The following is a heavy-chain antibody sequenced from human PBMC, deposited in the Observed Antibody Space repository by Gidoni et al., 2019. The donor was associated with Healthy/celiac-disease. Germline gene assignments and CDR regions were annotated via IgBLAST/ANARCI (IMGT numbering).Heavy chain of an antibody. V-gene: IGHV4-34*01. Sequence: QVQLQQWGAGLLKPSETLSLTCAVYGGSFSGYYWSWIRQPPGKGLEWIGEINHSGSTNYNPSLKSRVTISVDTSKNQFSLKLSSVTAADTAVYYCARGRKVGARFPFDYWGQGTLVTVSS. D-gene: IGHD1-26*01. CDR2: INHSGST. J-gene: IGHJ4*02. CDR3: ARGRKVGARFPFDY. CDR1: GGSFSGYY.